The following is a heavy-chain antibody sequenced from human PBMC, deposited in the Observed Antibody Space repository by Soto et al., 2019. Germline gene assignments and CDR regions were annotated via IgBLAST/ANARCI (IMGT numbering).Heavy chain of an antibody. Sequence: EVQLLESGGGLVQPGGSLRLSCAASGFTFNTYAMSWVRQAPGKGLEWVSVISDGDISTYYADSVKGRFTISRDNSKNTLYLQMNSLRAEDTAVYYCAGSDHDSSFSSYFFYYGLDVWGQGTTVTVSS. CDR3: AGSDHDSSFSSYFFYYGLDV. CDR2: ISDGDIST. D-gene: IGHD3-22*01. V-gene: IGHV3-23*01. CDR1: GFTFNTYA. J-gene: IGHJ6*02.